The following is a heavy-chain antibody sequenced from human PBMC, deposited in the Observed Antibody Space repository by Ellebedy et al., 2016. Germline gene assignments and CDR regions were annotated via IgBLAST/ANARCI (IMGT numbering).Heavy chain of an antibody. CDR1: GFSFRTYS. V-gene: IGHV3-30-3*01. D-gene: IGHD6-19*01. Sequence: GGSLRLSXAASGFSFRTYSMNWVRQAPGKGLEWVSGISNDGNKKYYANSVKGRFTISRDNLKNELYLQMNSLRLDDTGLYYCARREAGKRVAWFDPWGQGTLVTVSS. CDR3: ARREAGKRVAWFDP. CDR2: ISNDGNKK. J-gene: IGHJ5*02.